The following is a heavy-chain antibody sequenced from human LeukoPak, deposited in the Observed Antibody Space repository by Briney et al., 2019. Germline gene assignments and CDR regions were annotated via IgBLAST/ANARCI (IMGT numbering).Heavy chain of an antibody. D-gene: IGHD3-10*01. Sequence: SETLSLTCTVSGGSITTYYWSWIRHPPGKGLEWIGYIYYTGSTIYNPSLKRRVTISVDTSNNQFSLKLTSVTPADTAVYYCARRVGGFGYFDYWGQGTLVTVSS. V-gene: IGHV4-59*01. CDR2: IYYTGST. J-gene: IGHJ4*02. CDR1: GGSITTYY. CDR3: ARRVGGFGYFDY.